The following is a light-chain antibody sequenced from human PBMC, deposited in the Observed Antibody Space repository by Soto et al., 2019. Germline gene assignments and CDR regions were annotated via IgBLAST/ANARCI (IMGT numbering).Light chain of an antibody. Sequence: DIQMTQSPSSLSASVGDRVTITCRASQGISNYLAWYQQKPGKVPKLLIYAASTLQSRVPSRFSGRGSGTDFTITISSLQPEYVATYYCQKYNSALRTFGPGTKVDIK. J-gene: IGKJ3*01. CDR1: QGISNY. CDR3: QKYNSALRT. V-gene: IGKV1-27*01. CDR2: AAS.